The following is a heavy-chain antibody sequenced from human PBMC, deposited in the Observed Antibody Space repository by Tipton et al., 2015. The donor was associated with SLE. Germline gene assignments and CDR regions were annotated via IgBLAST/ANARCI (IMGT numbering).Heavy chain of an antibody. CDR2: IYPGDSDT. Sequence: VQLVQSGAEVKKPGESLKISCKGSGYSFISYWIGWVRQMPGKGLEWMGIIYPGDSDTRYSPSFQGQVTISADKSISTAYLQWSNLKASDTAMYYCARQSGYDSSGYYEGEFGYWGQGTLVTVSS. CDR3: ARQSGYDSSGYYEGEFGY. D-gene: IGHD3-22*01. V-gene: IGHV5-51*01. J-gene: IGHJ4*02. CDR1: GYSFISYW.